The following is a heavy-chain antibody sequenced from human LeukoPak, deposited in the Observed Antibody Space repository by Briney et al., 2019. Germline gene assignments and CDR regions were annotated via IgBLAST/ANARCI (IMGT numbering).Heavy chain of an antibody. J-gene: IGHJ4*02. CDR3: ASHPGTTGTTSLDY. CDR2: INHSGST. D-gene: IGHD1-1*01. V-gene: IGHV4-34*01. CDR1: GGSFSGYY. Sequence: PSETLSLTCAVYGGSFSGYYWSWIRQPPGKGLEWIGEINHSGSTNYNSSLKSRVTISVDTSKNQFSLKLSSVTAADTAVYYCASHPGTTGTTSLDYWGQGTLVTVSS.